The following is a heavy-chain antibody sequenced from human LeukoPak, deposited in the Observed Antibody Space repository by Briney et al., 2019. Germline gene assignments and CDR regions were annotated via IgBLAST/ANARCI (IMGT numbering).Heavy chain of an antibody. V-gene: IGHV4-4*07. D-gene: IGHD5-12*01. CDR3: ARGGKATVATM. CDR2: VYSSGNT. CDR1: GGSINSYY. Sequence: PSETLSLTCTVSGGSINSYYWSWIRQPAGKGLEWIGRVYSSGNTNYNPSLKSRVSMSVDTSKNQFSLKLTSVTAADTAVYYCARGGKATVATMWGQGILVTVSS. J-gene: IGHJ4*02.